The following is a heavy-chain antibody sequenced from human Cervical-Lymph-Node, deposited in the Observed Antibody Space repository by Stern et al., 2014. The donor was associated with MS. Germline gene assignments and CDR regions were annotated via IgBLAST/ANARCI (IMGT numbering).Heavy chain of an antibody. V-gene: IGHV3-21*01. D-gene: IGHD5-18*01. CDR1: GFTFSSYS. CDR2: ISSSSSYI. J-gene: IGHJ3*02. CDR3: AREILWLGGAFDI. Sequence: EVQLVESGGGLVKPGGSLRLSCAASGFTFSSYSMNWVRQAPGKGLEWVSSISSSSSYIYYADSVKGRFTISRDNAKNSLYLQMNSLRAEDTAVYYCAREILWLGGAFDIWGQGTMVTVSS.